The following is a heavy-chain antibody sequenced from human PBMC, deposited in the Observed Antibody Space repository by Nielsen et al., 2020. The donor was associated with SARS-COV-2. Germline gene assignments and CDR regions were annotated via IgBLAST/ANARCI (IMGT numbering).Heavy chain of an antibody. V-gene: IGHV1-2*02. CDR2: INPNSGGT. CDR3: ATAIAVAGRGDAFDI. CDR1: GYTFTGYY. Sequence: ASVKVSCKASGYTFTGYYMHWVRQAPGQGLEWMGWINPNSGGTNYAQKFQGRVTITADESTSTAYMELSSLRSEDTAVYYCATAIAVAGRGDAFDIWGQGTMVTVSS. D-gene: IGHD6-19*01. J-gene: IGHJ3*02.